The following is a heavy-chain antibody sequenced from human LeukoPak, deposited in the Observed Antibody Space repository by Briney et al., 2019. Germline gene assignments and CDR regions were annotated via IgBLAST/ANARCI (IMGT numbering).Heavy chain of an antibody. CDR3: ARMEGCSGGSCYLFDY. Sequence: ASVKVSCKASGYTFTGYYMHWVRQAPGQGLEWMGWINPNSGGTNYAQKFQGRVTMTRDTSISTAYMELSRLRSGDTAEYYCARMEGCSGGSCYLFDYWGQGTLVTVSS. D-gene: IGHD2-15*01. J-gene: IGHJ4*02. V-gene: IGHV1-2*02. CDR1: GYTFTGYY. CDR2: INPNSGGT.